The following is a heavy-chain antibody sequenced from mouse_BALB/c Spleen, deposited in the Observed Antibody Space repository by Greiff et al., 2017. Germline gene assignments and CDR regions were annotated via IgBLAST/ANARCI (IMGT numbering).Heavy chain of an antibody. CDR1: GYTFTSYY. Sequence: VQLQESGAELVKPGASVKLSCKASGYTFTSYYMYWVKQRPGQGLEWIGEINPSNGGTNFNEKFKSKATLTVDKSSSTAYMQLSSLTSEDSAVYYCTRSWFAYWGQGTLVTVSA. CDR3: TRSWFAY. J-gene: IGHJ3*01. V-gene: IGHV1S81*02. CDR2: INPSNGGT.